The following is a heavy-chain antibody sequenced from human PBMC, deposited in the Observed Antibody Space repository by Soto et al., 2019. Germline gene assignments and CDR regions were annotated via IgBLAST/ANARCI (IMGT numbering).Heavy chain of an antibody. CDR1: EFTFSQHW. CDR3: ARVHYGRDY. D-gene: IGHD4-17*01. J-gene: IGHJ4*02. Sequence: EVHLVESGGGLVQPGGSLRLSCAASEFTFSQHWMSWVRQALGKGLEWVADIKPDGSEKYYVDSVKGRFTISRDNAKNSVYLQMNSLRAEDTAVYYCARVHYGRDYWGQGTLLTVSS. V-gene: IGHV3-7*01. CDR2: IKPDGSEK.